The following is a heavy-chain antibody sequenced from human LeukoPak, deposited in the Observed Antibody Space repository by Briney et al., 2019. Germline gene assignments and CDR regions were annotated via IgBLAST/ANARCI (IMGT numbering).Heavy chain of an antibody. CDR1: GGSISSSRYY. J-gene: IGHJ4*02. CDR2: IYYSGST. D-gene: IGHD3-10*01. CDR3: ARSRITMVRGVIIPPDY. V-gene: IGHV4-39*01. Sequence: PSETLSLTCTVSGGSISSSRYYWGWIRQPPGKGLEWIGSIYYSGSTYYNPSLKSRVTISVDTSKNQFSLKLSSVTAADTAVYYCARSRITMVRGVIIPPDYWGQGTLVTVSS.